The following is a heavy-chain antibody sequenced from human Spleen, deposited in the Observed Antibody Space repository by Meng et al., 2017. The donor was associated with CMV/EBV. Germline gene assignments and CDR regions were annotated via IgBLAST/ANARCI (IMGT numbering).Heavy chain of an antibody. CDR1: GGSFSGYY. J-gene: IGHJ3*02. CDR3: ARVPIRGGGNSWRDAFDI. V-gene: IGHV4-34*01. Sequence: GSLRLSCAVYGGSFSGYYWSWIRQPPGKGLEWIGEINHSGSTNYNPSLKSRVTISVDTSKNQFSLKLSSVTAADTAVYYCARVPIRGGGNSWRDAFDIWGQGTMVTVSS. D-gene: IGHD4-23*01. CDR2: INHSGST.